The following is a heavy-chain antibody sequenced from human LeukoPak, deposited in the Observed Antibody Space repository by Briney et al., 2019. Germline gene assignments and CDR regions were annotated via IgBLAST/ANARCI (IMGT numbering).Heavy chain of an antibody. Sequence: ASVKVSCTASGYTFTGYYMHWVRQAPGQGLEWMGWINPNSGGTNYAQKFQGRVTMTRDTSISTAYMELSRLRSDDTAVYYCAREGGDGIVGALRGYMDVWGKGTTVTVSS. V-gene: IGHV1-2*02. D-gene: IGHD1-26*01. CDR2: INPNSGGT. CDR1: GYTFTGYY. CDR3: AREGGDGIVGALRGYMDV. J-gene: IGHJ6*03.